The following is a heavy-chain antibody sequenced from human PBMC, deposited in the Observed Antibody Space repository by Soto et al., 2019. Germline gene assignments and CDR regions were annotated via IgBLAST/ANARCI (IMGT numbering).Heavy chain of an antibody. CDR3: ARRTVVVPAAMEDLDYYDGMDV. J-gene: IGHJ6*02. V-gene: IGHV1-69*02. Sequence: QVQLVQSGAEVKKPGSSVKVSCKASGGTFSSYTISWVRQAPGQGLEWMGRIIPILGIANYAQKFQGRVTITADKSTSTAYMELSNLRSEDTAVDYCARRTVVVPAAMEDLDYYDGMDVWGQGTTVTVSS. D-gene: IGHD2-2*01. CDR1: GGTFSSYT. CDR2: IIPILGIA.